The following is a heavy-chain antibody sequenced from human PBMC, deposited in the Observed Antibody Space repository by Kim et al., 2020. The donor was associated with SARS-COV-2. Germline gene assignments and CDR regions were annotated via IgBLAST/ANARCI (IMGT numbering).Heavy chain of an antibody. D-gene: IGHD6-13*01. J-gene: IGHJ6*02. CDR1: GYTFTSYD. CDR3: ARGPEQQLVDLQYYYYYGMDV. V-gene: IGHV1-8*01. Sequence: ASVKVSCKASGYTFTSYDINWVRQATGQGLEWMGWMNPNSGNTGYAQKFQGRVTMTRNTSISTAYMELSSLRSEDTAVYYCARGPEQQLVDLQYYYYYGMDVWGQGTTVTVSS. CDR2: MNPNSGNT.